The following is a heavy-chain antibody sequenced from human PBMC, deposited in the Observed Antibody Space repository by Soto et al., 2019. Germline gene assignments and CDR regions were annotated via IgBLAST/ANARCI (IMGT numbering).Heavy chain of an antibody. V-gene: IGHV3-7*01. J-gene: IGHJ4*02. D-gene: IGHD4-17*01. CDR3: ARNRDYAFDY. CDR1: GGSISSSNW. Sequence: VQLQESGPGLVKPSGTLSLTCAVSGGSISSSNWWSWVRQPPGKGLEWVAIIKQDGSDKYYVDSVKGRFTISRDNAKNSLYLQMNSLRIEDAAVYYCARNRDYAFDYWGRGTLVTVSS. CDR2: IKQDGSDK.